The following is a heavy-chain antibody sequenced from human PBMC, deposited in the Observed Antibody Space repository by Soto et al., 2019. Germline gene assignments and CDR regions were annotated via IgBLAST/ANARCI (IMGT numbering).Heavy chain of an antibody. CDR1: GGSISSGGYY. V-gene: IGHV4-31*03. CDR2: IYYSGST. D-gene: IGHD2-8*02. J-gene: IGHJ4*02. CDR3: ARDKITGLFDY. Sequence: PSETLSLTCTVSGGSISSGGYYVSWIRQHPGKGLEWIGDIYYSGSTYYNPSLKSRVTISVDTSKNQFSLKLTSVTAADTAVYYCARDKITGLFDYWGQGTLVNVSS.